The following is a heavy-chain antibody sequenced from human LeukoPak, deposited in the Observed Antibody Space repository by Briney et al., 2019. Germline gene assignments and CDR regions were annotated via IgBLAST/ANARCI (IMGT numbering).Heavy chain of an antibody. J-gene: IGHJ4*02. CDR2: ISGSGGST. D-gene: IGHD6-19*01. CDR3: AKDTGGIAVAGTRFDY. Sequence: GGSLRLSCAASGFTFSSYAMSWVRQAPGKGLEWVSAISGSGGSTYYVDSVKGRFTISRDNSKNTLYLQMNSLRAEDTAVYYCAKDTGGIAVAGTRFDYWGQGTLVTVSS. CDR1: GFTFSSYA. V-gene: IGHV3-23*01.